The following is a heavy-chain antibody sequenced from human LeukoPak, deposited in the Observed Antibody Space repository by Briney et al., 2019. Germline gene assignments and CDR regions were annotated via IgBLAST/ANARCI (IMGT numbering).Heavy chain of an antibody. CDR1: AFTFGTYV. Sequence: GGSLRLSCAASAFTFGTYVVHWVRQAPGKGLEWMALISYDGRCKYYADSVKGRFTISRDNSKNTLYFQMDNLRTDDTAVYYCARGGPGYSYGAALDYWGQGTLVTVSS. J-gene: IGHJ4*02. CDR2: ISYDGRCK. CDR3: ARGGPGYSYGAALDY. D-gene: IGHD5-18*01. V-gene: IGHV3-30*04.